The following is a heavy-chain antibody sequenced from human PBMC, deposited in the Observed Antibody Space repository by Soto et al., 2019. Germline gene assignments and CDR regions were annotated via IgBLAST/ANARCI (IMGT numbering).Heavy chain of an antibody. V-gene: IGHV4-34*01. CDR3: ARRQPFYYYYGMDV. CDR1: GGSFSGYY. J-gene: IGHJ6*02. Sequence: SETLSLTCAVYGGSFSGYYWSWIRQPPGKGLEWIGEINHSGSTNYNPSLKSRVTISVDTSKNQFSLKLSSVTAADTAVYYCARRQPFYYYYGMDVWGQGTTVTVSS. D-gene: IGHD6-13*01. CDR2: INHSGST.